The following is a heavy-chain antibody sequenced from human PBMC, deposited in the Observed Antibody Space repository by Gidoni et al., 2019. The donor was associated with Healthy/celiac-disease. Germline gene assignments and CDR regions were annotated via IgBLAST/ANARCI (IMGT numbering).Heavy chain of an antibody. CDR3: ARSWGSSITVDV. Sequence: EVQLVASGGGLVQPGGSLRLSCAASGFTFSSYAMHWGRQAPGKGLEYVSAISSNGGSTYYANSVKGRFTISRDNSKNTLYLQMGSLRAEDMAVYYCARSWGSSITVDVWGQGTTVTVSS. J-gene: IGHJ6*02. D-gene: IGHD2-2*01. V-gene: IGHV3-64*01. CDR2: ISSNGGST. CDR1: GFTFSSYA.